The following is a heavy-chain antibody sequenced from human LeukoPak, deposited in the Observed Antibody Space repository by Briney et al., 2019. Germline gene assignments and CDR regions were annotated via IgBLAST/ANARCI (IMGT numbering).Heavy chain of an antibody. CDR1: GGSISSYY. J-gene: IGHJ4*02. CDR3: AREKSGWYDY. D-gene: IGHD6-19*01. CDR2: IYYSGST. V-gene: IGHV4-59*12. Sequence: PSETLSLTCTVSGGSISSYYWSWIRQPPGKGLEWIGSIYYSGSTYYNPSLKSRVTILVDTSKNQFSLKLSSVTAADTAVYYCAREKSGWYDYWGQGTLVTVSS.